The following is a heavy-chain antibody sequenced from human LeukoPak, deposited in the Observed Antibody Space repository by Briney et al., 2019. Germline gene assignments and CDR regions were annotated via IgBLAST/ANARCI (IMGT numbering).Heavy chain of an antibody. J-gene: IGHJ3*01. D-gene: IGHD3-9*01. CDR3: ARVFDFGXNGDDAFD. CDR2: ISGYNGNT. V-gene: IGHV1-18*01. Sequence: ASVKVSCKTSGYRFNAYGISWVRQAPGQGLEWMGWISGYNGNTNYGEKVQGRLTMTLDTSTTTAYMELSGLRSDDTAVYYCARVFDFGXNGDDAFD. CDR1: GYRFNAYG.